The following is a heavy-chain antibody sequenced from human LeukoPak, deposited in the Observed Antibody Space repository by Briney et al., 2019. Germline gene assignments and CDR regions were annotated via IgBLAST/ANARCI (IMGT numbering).Heavy chain of an antibody. CDR3: ARAGRFGESFRDYYYYIDV. Sequence: PGGSLRLSCAASGFTFSSYGMSWVRQAPGKGLEWVSAISGSGGSTYYADSVKGRFTISRDNSKNTLYLQMNSLRAEDTAVYFCARAGRFGESFRDYYYYIDVWGKGTTVTVSS. V-gene: IGHV3-23*01. J-gene: IGHJ6*03. CDR1: GFTFSSYG. CDR2: ISGSGGST. D-gene: IGHD3-10*01.